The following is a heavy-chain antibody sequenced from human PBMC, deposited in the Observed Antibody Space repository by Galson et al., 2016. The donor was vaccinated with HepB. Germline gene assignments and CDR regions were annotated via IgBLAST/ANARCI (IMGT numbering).Heavy chain of an antibody. CDR1: GFTFSTYA. Sequence: SLRLSCAASGFTFSTYAMSWVRQAPGKGLEWVSGISGGGGNTYYADSVKGRFTISRDNSKNTLSLQMNSLIAEDTAVYYCAKGVRSKRALKLYGMDVWGQGTTVTVSS. V-gene: IGHV3-23*01. D-gene: IGHD3-10*01. J-gene: IGHJ6*02. CDR3: AKGVRSKRALKLYGMDV. CDR2: ISGGGGNT.